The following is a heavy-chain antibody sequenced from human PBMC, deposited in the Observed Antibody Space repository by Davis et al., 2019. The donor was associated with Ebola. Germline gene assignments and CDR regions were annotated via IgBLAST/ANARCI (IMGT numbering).Heavy chain of an antibody. D-gene: IGHD2-15*01. CDR2: IGTNSDT. Sequence: GESLKISCVGSGFTFSTYAMIWVRQTPGKGLEWVSAIGTNSDTYYAQTVKGRFTLSRENSKNTFCLQMSSLRAEDTAIYYCTKKLPGIRPFDSWGQGTLVTVSP. CDR1: GFTFSTYA. J-gene: IGHJ4*02. V-gene: IGHV3-23*01. CDR3: TKKLPGIRPFDS.